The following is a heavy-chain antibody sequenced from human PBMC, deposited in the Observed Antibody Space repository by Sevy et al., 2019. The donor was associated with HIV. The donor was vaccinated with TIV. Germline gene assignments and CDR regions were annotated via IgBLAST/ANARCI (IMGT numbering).Heavy chain of an antibody. D-gene: IGHD3-3*01. CDR3: ARDFWTVSNSYYDFWSGPLNWFDP. V-gene: IGHV1-18*01. CDR2: ISAYNGNT. J-gene: IGHJ5*02. Sequence: ASVKVSCKASGYTFTSYGISWVRQAPGQGLEWMGWISAYNGNTNYAQKLQGRVTMTTDTSTSTAYMELRSLRSDDTAVYYCARDFWTVSNSYYDFWSGPLNWFDPWGQGTLVTVSS. CDR1: GYTFTSYG.